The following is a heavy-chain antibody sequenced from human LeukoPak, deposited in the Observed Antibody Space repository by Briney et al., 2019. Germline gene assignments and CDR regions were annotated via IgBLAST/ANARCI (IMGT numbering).Heavy chain of an antibody. V-gene: IGHV3-7*01. J-gene: IGHJ2*01. Sequence: GGSLRLSCTGSGFTFGDYAISWVRQAPGKGLEWVANIKQDGSEKYYVDSVKGRFTISRDNAKNSLYLQMNSLRAEDTAVYYCARGRRQVVVITTNYWYFDLWGRGTLVTVSS. D-gene: IGHD3-22*01. CDR3: ARGRRQVVVITTNYWYFDL. CDR2: IKQDGSEK. CDR1: GFTFGDYA.